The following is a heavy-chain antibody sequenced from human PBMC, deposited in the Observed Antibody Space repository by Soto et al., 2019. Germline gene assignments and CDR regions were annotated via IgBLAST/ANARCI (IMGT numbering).Heavy chain of an antibody. CDR1: GYTLTELS. Sequence: QVQLVQSGAEVKKPGASVKVFCKVSGYTLTELSMHWVRQAPGKGLEWMGGFDPEDGETIYAQKFQGRVTMTEDTSTDPAYMELSSLRSEDTAVYYCATGDYSNYPGPRDYGMDVWGQGPTVTVSS. CDR3: ATGDYSNYPGPRDYGMDV. D-gene: IGHD4-4*01. J-gene: IGHJ6*02. V-gene: IGHV1-24*01. CDR2: FDPEDGET.